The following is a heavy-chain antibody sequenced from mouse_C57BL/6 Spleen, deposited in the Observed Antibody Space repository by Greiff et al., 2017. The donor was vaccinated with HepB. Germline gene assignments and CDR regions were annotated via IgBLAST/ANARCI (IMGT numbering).Heavy chain of an antibody. CDR1: GFSLTSYA. V-gene: IGHV2-9-1*01. CDR3: ARNPYYYGSSHFDY. Sequence: VMLVESGPGLVAPSQSLSITCTVSGFSLTSYAISWVRQPPGKGLEWLGVIWTGGGTNYNSALKSRLSISKDNSKSQVFLKMNSLQTDDTARYYCARNPYYYGSSHFDYWGQGTTLTVSS. CDR2: IWTGGGT. J-gene: IGHJ2*01. D-gene: IGHD1-1*01.